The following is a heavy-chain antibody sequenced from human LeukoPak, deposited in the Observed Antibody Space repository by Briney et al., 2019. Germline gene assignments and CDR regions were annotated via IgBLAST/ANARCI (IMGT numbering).Heavy chain of an antibody. CDR2: INPSGGST. Sequence: ASVKVSCKASGYTFTSYYMHWVRQAPGQGLEWMGIINPSGGSTSHAQKFQGRVTMTRDTSTSTVYMELSSLRSEDTAVYYCAGAPPGAAAGTGYFQHWGQGTLVTVSS. J-gene: IGHJ1*01. V-gene: IGHV1-46*01. CDR1: GYTFTSYY. D-gene: IGHD6-13*01. CDR3: AGAPPGAAAGTGYFQH.